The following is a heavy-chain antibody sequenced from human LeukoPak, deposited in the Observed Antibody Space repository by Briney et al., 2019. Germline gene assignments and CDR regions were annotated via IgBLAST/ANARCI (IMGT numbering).Heavy chain of an antibody. Sequence: TSETLSLTCSVSGASISSPAYYWSWIRRPPGKGLEWLGYIYDSGRGSTNYNPSLRSRVNISLDRSKNQVSLKLTSVTAADTAVYYCARFGAGPDDAFDIWGQGTMVTVSS. CDR2: IYDSGRGST. V-gene: IGHV4-30-2*01. D-gene: IGHD3-3*01. CDR1: GASISSPAYY. CDR3: ARFGAGPDDAFDI. J-gene: IGHJ3*02.